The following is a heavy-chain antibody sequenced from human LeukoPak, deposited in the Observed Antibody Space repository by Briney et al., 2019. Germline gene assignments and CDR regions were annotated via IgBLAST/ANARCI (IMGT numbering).Heavy chain of an antibody. CDR2: INPNSGGT. CDR1: GYTFTGYY. Sequence: ASVKVSCKASGYTFTGYYMHWVRQAPRQGLEWMGWINPNSGGTNYAQKFQGRVTMTRDTSISTAYMELSRLRSDDTAVYYCARVSSVVTTIFDYWGQGTLVTVSS. CDR3: ARVSSVVTTIFDY. V-gene: IGHV1-2*02. J-gene: IGHJ4*02. D-gene: IGHD5-12*01.